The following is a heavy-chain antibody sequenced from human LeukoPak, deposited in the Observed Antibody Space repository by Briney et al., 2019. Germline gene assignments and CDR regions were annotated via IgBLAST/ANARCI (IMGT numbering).Heavy chain of an antibody. CDR1: GDSISSGNYY. V-gene: IGHV4-61*02. J-gene: IGHJ4*02. D-gene: IGHD3-22*01. Sequence: SKTLSLTCTVSGDSISSGNYYWSWIRQPAGKGLEWIGRIYTSGSTNYNPSLKSRVTISVDTSKNQFSLRLNSVTATDTAMYYCARGPYSYDSSGCFDYWGQGALVTVSS. CDR3: ARGPYSYDSSGCFDY. CDR2: IYTSGST.